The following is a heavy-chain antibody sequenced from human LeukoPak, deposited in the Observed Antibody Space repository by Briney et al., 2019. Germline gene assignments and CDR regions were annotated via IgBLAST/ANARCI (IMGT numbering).Heavy chain of an antibody. CDR1: GGSLSSSSYY. Sequence: SETLSLTCTVSGGSLSSSSYYWGWVRQPPGKGREWVGTIYYSGNTYYNPSLTSRVTISVDTSKNQFSLKLSSVTAADTAVYYCARDTAGYCSGGSCYSAGAFDIWGQGTMVTVSS. D-gene: IGHD2-15*01. CDR2: IYYSGNT. V-gene: IGHV4-39*07. CDR3: ARDTAGYCSGGSCYSAGAFDI. J-gene: IGHJ3*02.